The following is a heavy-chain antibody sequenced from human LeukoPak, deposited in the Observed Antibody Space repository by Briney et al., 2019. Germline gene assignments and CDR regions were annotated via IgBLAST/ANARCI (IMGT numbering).Heavy chain of an antibody. CDR2: INTNTGNP. D-gene: IGHD1-7*01. V-gene: IGHV7-4-1*02. CDR3: AREGPNWNYMAWYFDL. CDR1: GYTFNTYG. Sequence: ASVKVSCKASGYTFNTYGITWVRQAPGQGLEWMGWINTNTGNPTYAQGFTGRFVFSLDTSVSTAYLQISSLKAEDTAVYYCAREGPNWNYMAWYFDLWGCGTLVTVSS. J-gene: IGHJ2*01.